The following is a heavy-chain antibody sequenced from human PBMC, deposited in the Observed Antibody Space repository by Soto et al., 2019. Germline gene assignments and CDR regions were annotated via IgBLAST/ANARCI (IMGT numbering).Heavy chain of an antibody. CDR3: ARDRSITIFGAVSHNCFDP. V-gene: IGHV1-18*04. Sequence: GASVKVSCKASGYTFTSYGISWVRQAPGQGLEWMGWISAYNGNTNYAQKLQGRVTMTTDTSTSTAYMELRSLRSDDTAVYYCARDRSITIFGAVSHNCFDPWGQGTLVTVSS. CDR2: ISAYNGNT. D-gene: IGHD3-3*01. J-gene: IGHJ5*02. CDR1: GYTFTSYG.